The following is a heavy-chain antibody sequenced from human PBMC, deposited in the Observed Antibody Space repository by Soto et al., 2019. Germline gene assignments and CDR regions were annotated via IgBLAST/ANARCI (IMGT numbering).Heavy chain of an antibody. CDR1: GFTFSSYG. CDR2: IWYDGSNK. CDR3: ARGGGIYYMDV. J-gene: IGHJ6*03. D-gene: IGHD3-16*01. Sequence: LRLSCAASGFTFSSYGMHWVRQAPGKGLEWVAVIWYDGSNKYYADSVKGRFTISRDNSKNTLYLQMNSLRAEDTAVYYCARGGGIYYMDVWGKGTTVTVSS. V-gene: IGHV3-33*01.